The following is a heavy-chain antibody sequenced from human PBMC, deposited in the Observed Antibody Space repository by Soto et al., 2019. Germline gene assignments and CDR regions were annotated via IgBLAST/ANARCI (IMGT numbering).Heavy chain of an antibody. Sequence: PSETLSLTCTVSGGSISSSSYYWGWIRQPPGKGLEWIVFIYYSGSTYYNPSLKSRVTISVDTSKNQFSLKLSSVTAADTAVYYCARHGYYYDSSGYLWDYYYGMDVWGQGATVTVSS. CDR2: IYYSGST. CDR1: GGSISSSSYY. D-gene: IGHD3-22*01. V-gene: IGHV4-39*01. CDR3: ARHGYYYDSSGYLWDYYYGMDV. J-gene: IGHJ6*02.